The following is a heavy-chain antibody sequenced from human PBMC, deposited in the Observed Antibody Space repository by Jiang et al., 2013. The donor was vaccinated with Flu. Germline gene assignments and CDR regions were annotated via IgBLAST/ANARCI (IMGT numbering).Heavy chain of an antibody. Sequence: KGLEWIGSXFYSGNTHYNPALNSRLTISVDTSKNQFSLHLRFVTGADTAVYYCARQIGRGSWAFDYWGQGSLVTVFS. D-gene: IGHD2-15*01. CDR2: XFYSGNT. J-gene: IGHJ4*02. V-gene: IGHV4-39*01. CDR3: ARQIGRGSWAFDY.